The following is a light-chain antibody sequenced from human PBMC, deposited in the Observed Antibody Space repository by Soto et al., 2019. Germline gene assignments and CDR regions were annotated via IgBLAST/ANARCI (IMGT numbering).Light chain of an antibody. CDR1: NSDLGAYDY. CDR3: SSYTASRARV. CDR2: EVF. Sequence: QSALTQPASVSGSPGQSITISCTGTNSDLGAYDYVSWYQQHPGKAPRLLIYEVFNRPSGVSDRFSGSKSANTASLTISGLQADDEADYYCSSYTASRARVFGPGTQLTVL. V-gene: IGLV2-14*01. J-gene: IGLJ1*01.